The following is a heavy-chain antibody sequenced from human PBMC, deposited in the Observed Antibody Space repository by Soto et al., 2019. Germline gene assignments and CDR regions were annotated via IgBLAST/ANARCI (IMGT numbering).Heavy chain of an antibody. J-gene: IGHJ5*02. V-gene: IGHV3-30*18. Sequence: GGSLRLSCEASGFSFRSFGMHWVRQAPGKGLEWVALISYDEYNKYYADSVKGRFTISRDISKNTLYLEMSSLRPEDTAVYSSAKDIRGDCTNGICYTLQSWGLGTLVTVSS. CDR3: AKDIRGDCTNGICYTLQS. CDR2: ISYDEYNK. D-gene: IGHD2-8*01. CDR1: GFSFRSFG.